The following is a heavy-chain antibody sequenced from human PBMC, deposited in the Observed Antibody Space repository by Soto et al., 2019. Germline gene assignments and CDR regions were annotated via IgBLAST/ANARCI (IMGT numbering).Heavy chain of an antibody. CDR2: INPNSSGT. Sequence: ASVKVSCKASGYILRSNYIHWVRQAPVEGLELLGWINPNSSGTVYAQKFQGRVTMTRDTSLTTVYMQLNRLTADDTAVYYCARDLIVDGPDNYAMDVWGQGTTVTVSS. J-gene: IGHJ6*02. V-gene: IGHV1-2*02. CDR3: ARDLIVDGPDNYAMDV. D-gene: IGHD3-22*01. CDR1: GYILRSNY.